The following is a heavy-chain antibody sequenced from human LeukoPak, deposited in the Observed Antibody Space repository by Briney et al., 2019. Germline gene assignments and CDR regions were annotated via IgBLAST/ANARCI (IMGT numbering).Heavy chain of an antibody. J-gene: IGHJ3*02. CDR2: ISGNNGKT. CDR3: ARRWGSGIRGAFDI. D-gene: IGHD3-10*01. V-gene: IGHV1-18*01. Sequence: GSVKVSCKASGYTFTTYDISWVLQAPGQGLEWMGWISGNNGKTNYAKKFQVRVTMTTDTSTSTTYMELRSLRSDDTAIYYCARRWGSGIRGAFDIWGQGTMVTVSS. CDR1: GYTFTTYD.